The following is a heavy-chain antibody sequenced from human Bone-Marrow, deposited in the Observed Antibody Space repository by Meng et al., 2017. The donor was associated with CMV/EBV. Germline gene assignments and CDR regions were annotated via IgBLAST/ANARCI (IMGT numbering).Heavy chain of an antibody. CDR3: ARLRGYSNPPEY. J-gene: IGHJ4*02. CDR2: LNPSGDST. V-gene: IGHV1-46*01. CDR1: GYIFTIYY. Sequence: ASVKVSCKASGYIFTIYYMHWVRQVPGQGLEWMGLLNPSGDSTTYAQIFQGRVTMTRDTSTSTVYLELSSLRSEDTAVYYCARLRGYSNPPEYWGQGTLVTVSS. D-gene: IGHD4-11*01.